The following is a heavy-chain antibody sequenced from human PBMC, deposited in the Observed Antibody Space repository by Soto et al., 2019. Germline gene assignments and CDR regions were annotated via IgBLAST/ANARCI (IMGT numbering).Heavy chain of an antibody. CDR2: IYYSGST. J-gene: IGHJ4*02. Sequence: QVQLQESGPGLVKPSQTLSLTCTVSGGSISSGGYYWSWIRQHPGKGLEWIGYIYYSGSTYYNPSLKSRVTISVDTSKNQSSLKLSSVTAADTAVYYCARVKTGPGRERGYMVRGKTYYFDYWGQGTLVTVSS. V-gene: IGHV4-31*03. CDR3: ARVKTGPGRERGYMVRGKTYYFDY. CDR1: GGSISSGGYY. D-gene: IGHD3-10*01.